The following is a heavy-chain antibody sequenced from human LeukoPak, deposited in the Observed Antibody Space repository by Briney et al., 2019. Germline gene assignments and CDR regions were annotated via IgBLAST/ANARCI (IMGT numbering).Heavy chain of an antibody. CDR3: ARLEGSLGNWFDP. V-gene: IGHV1-18*01. CDR2: ISAYNGDT. CDR1: GYTFNNYG. Sequence: ASVKVSCKASGYTFNNYGMSWVRQAPGQGLEWMGWISAYNGDTNYAQKFQGRVTMTTDTSTSTAYMELRSLRSDDTAMYYCARLEGSLGNWFDPWGQGTLVTVSS. J-gene: IGHJ5*02.